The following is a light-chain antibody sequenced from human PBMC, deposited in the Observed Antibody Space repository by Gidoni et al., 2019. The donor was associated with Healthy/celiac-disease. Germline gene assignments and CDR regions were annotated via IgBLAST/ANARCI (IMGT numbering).Light chain of an antibody. CDR3: RSNKGTPLT. CDR2: WAS. Sequence: DIVMTQSPDSLAVSLGERATINCKSSQSVLYSSNNKNYLPGYQQKPGQPPKRLIYWASTRESGFPNESGGGGSGQNLPFTIGGWRAEKVEVNNGRSNKGTPLTFGGGTKVDIK. CDR1: QSVLYSSNNKNY. J-gene: IGKJ3*01. V-gene: IGKV4-1*01.